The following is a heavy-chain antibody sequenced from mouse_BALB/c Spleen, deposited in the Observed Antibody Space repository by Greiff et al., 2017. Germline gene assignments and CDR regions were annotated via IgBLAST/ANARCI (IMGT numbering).Heavy chain of an antibody. CDR3: ARSGGNYPFAY. D-gene: IGHD2-1*01. CDR2: IDPANGNT. J-gene: IGHJ3*01. Sequence: EVKLMESGAELVKPGASVKLSCTASGFNIKDTYMHWVKQRPEQGLEWIGRIDPANGNTKYDPKFQGKATITADSSSNTAYLQLSSLTSEDTAVDDCARSGGNYPFAYWGQGTLVTVSA. V-gene: IGHV14-3*02. CDR1: GFNIKDTY.